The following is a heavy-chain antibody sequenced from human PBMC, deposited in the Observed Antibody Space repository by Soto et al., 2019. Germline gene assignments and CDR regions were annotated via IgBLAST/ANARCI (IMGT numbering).Heavy chain of an antibody. CDR3: ARDVSNRRPYYYGSGEKTHPPIYYYYYGMDV. J-gene: IGHJ6*02. D-gene: IGHD3-10*01. V-gene: IGHV4-34*01. CDR1: GGSFSGYY. CDR2: INHSGST. Sequence: PSETLSLTCAVYGGSFSGYYWSWIRQPPGKGLEWIGEINHSGSTNYNPSLKSRVTISVDTSKNQFSLKLSSVTAADTAVYYCARDVSNRRPYYYGSGEKTHPPIYYYYYGMDVWGQGTTVTVSS.